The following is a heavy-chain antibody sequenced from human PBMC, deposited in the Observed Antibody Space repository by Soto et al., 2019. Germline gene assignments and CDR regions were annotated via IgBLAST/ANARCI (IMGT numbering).Heavy chain of an antibody. CDR2: ISYSGST. CDR1: GGSISNYY. Sequence: QVQLQESGPGLVKPSETLSLTCTVSGGSISNYYWTWIRQPPGKGLECIGYISYSGSTNYNSSLTSRVTISVDTSKNQFSLKLSSVTAADTAVYYCARLSTYYYYAMDVWGQGTTVTVSS. J-gene: IGHJ6*02. CDR3: ARLSTYYYYAMDV. V-gene: IGHV4-59*08.